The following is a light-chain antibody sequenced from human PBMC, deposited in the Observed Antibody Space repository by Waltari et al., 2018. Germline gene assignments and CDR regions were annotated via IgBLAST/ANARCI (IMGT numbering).Light chain of an antibody. CDR3: TSFSTISTSL. Sequence: QSALTQPASVSGSPGQSTTISCTGTSNDIGAYNYVSWYQHQSGKAPKLMIYDVTERPSGVSNRFSGSKSGNTASLTISGLQADDEADYYCTSFSTISTSLFGGGTKVTVL. V-gene: IGLV2-14*03. J-gene: IGLJ3*02. CDR2: DVT. CDR1: SNDIGAYNY.